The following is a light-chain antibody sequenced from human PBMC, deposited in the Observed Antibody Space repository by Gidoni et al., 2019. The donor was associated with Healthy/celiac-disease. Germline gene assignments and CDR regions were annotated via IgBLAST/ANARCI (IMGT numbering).Light chain of an antibody. CDR1: QSISSY. CDR2: AAS. V-gene: IGKV1-39*01. CDR3: QQSYSTPYT. J-gene: IGKJ2*01. Sequence: DLQMPQSPSSLSASVGDRVTIPCRSSQSISSYLNGYQQKPGEAPKLLIYAASSLQSGVPSRFSGSGSGTDFTLTISSLQPEDFATYYCQQSYSTPYTFGQGTKLEIK.